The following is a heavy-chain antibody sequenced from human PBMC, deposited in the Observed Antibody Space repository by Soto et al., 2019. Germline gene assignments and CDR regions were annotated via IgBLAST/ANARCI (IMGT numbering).Heavy chain of an antibody. V-gene: IGHV3-33*01. CDR2: IWYDGTKN. CDR3: ARVGTLYESSGYYYNY. Sequence: QVQLVESGGGVVHPGRSLRLSCAAAGFTFSNYGMHWVRQAPGKGLEWVSVIWYDGTKNYYADSVKCRFTISRDNSQNTLDLQMNSLRAEDKAVYYCARVGTLYESSGYYYNYWGQGTLVTVSS. CDR1: GFTFSNYG. J-gene: IGHJ4*02. D-gene: IGHD3-22*01.